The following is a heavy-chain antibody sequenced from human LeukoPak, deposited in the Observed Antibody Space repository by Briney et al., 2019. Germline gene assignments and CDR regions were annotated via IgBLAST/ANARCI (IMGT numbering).Heavy chain of an antibody. Sequence: GGSLRLSCAASGFTFDVYAMHWVRQAPGKGLEWVSGISWNSGSIVYADSVKGRFTISRDNAKNSLYLQMNSLRAEDTALYYCAKQGGDSSTYQGYFDYWGQETLVTVPP. D-gene: IGHD2/OR15-2a*01. CDR2: ISWNSGSI. J-gene: IGHJ4*02. V-gene: IGHV3-9*01. CDR1: GFTFDVYA. CDR3: AKQGGDSSTYQGYFDY.